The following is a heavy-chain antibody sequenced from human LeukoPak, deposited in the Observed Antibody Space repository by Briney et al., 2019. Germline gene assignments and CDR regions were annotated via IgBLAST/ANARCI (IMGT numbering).Heavy chain of an antibody. J-gene: IGHJ6*03. CDR2: IYHSGST. Sequence: PSETLSLTCTVSGHSISSGYYWCWIRQPPGKGLDWIGNIYHSGSTYYNPSLKSRVTISVDTSKNQFSLKVRSVTAADTAVYYCARAAAKLSYMDVWGKGTTVTVSS. CDR3: ARAAAKLSYMDV. V-gene: IGHV4-38-2*02. D-gene: IGHD6-25*01. CDR1: GHSISSGYY.